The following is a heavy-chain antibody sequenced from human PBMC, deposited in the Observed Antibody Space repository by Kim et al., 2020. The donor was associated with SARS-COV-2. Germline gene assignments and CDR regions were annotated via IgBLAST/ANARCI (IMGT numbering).Heavy chain of an antibody. CDR3: TRHQEGYFGEI. CDR1: GYQLTSFG. V-gene: IGHV1-18*04. J-gene: IGHJ4*02. D-gene: IGHD3-10*01. CDR2: HRPYNGDT. Sequence: ASVKVSCKASGYQLTSFGMTWVRQAPGQGFEWLGWHRPYNGDTKYGQKFKGRVTMTEDPSTSTVYMELRGLTPDDTAVYYCTRHQEGYFGEIWCQGTLVTVSS.